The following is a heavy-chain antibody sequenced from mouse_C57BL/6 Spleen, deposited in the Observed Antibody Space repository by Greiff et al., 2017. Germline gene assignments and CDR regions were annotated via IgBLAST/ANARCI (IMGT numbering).Heavy chain of an antibody. V-gene: IGHV1-53*01. Sequence: VQLQQPGPELVKPGASVKLSCKASGYTFTSYWMHWVKQRPGQGLEWIGSINPSSGGTNYNETFKSKATLTVDKPSSTAYMQLSSLTSEVSAVYYCAGGTGCEFDYWGKGTLVTVSA. J-gene: IGHJ3*01. D-gene: IGHD2-14*01. CDR1: GYTFTSYW. CDR2: INPSSGGT. CDR3: AGGTGCEFDY.